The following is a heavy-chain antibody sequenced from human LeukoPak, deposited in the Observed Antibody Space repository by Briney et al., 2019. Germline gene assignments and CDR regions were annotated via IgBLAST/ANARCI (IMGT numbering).Heavy chain of an antibody. V-gene: IGHV1-46*01. CDR1: GYTFTNYY. D-gene: IGHD3-22*01. CDR2: FYPSGGGS. Sequence: VASVKVSCKASGYTFTNYYMHWVRQAPGHGLVWMGIFYPSGGGSTFAQKFQGRVTMTRDTSTSTVYMELSSLTSEDTAVYYCARAYSGYSIDFWGQGTLVAVSS. CDR3: ARAYSGYSIDF. J-gene: IGHJ4*02.